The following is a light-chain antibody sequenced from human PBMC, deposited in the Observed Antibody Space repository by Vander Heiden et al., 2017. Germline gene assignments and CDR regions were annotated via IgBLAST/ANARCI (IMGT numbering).Light chain of an antibody. Sequence: EIVMTQSPATLSVSPGERATLSCRASRSVGSTLAWYQQRPGQAPRLLIYGVSTRATGIPARFSGSGSGTEFTLTINSLQSEDFAVYYCQQYNNWPRTFGQGTKVEIK. V-gene: IGKV3-15*01. CDR3: QQYNNWPRT. J-gene: IGKJ1*01. CDR1: RSVGST. CDR2: GVS.